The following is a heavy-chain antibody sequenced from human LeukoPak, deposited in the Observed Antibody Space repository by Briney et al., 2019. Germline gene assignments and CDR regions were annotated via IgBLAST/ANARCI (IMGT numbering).Heavy chain of an antibody. CDR3: ARGRSALGVRGVTRGPFDY. Sequence: GASVKVSCKASGYTFTSYYMHWVRQAPGQGLEWMGIINPSGGSTSYAQKFQGRVTMTRDTSTSTVYMELSSLRSEDTAVYYYARGRSALGVRGVTRGPFDYWGQGTLVTVSS. V-gene: IGHV1-46*01. D-gene: IGHD3-10*01. CDR2: INPSGGST. J-gene: IGHJ4*02. CDR1: GYTFTSYY.